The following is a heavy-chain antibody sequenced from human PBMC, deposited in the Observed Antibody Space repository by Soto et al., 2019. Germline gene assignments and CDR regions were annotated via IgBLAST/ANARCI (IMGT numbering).Heavy chain of an antibody. CDR2: IKSDGTIT. Sequence: PGGSLRLSCVASGFSFRSYWMHWVRQAPGKGLVWVSRIKSDGTITNYADSVTGRFTISRDNAKNTLYLQMNSLSAEDTALYYCAIPKRIVVAGGAFHIWGKGTIVTVS. V-gene: IGHV3-74*01. J-gene: IGHJ3*02. D-gene: IGHD3-22*01. CDR3: AIPKRIVVAGGAFHI. CDR1: GFSFRSYW.